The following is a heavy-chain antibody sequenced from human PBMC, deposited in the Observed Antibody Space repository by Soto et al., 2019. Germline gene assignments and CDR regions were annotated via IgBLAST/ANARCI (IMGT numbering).Heavy chain of an antibody. J-gene: IGHJ4*02. Sequence: QVQLVQTGAEVKKPGASVKVSCKASGYTFTSYGISWVRQAPGQGLEWMGWISTYYDNTNYAQNQRGRVTMTTETSTSTAYMELSSLRADDTAVYYCVCDPPRRYSSGQGFDFWGQGTPVTGSS. CDR1: GYTFTSYG. D-gene: IGHD5-18*01. V-gene: IGHV1-18*04. CDR3: VCDPPRRYSSGQGFDF. CDR2: ISTYYDNT.